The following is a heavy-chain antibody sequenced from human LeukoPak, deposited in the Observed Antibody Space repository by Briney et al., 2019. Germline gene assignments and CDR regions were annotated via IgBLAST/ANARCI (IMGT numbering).Heavy chain of an antibody. CDR3: ASSTGGKSDY. Sequence: GGSLRLSCAASGFTFNSYSMNWVRQAPGKGLEWVSYISSSSSTIYYADSVKGRFTISRDNAKNSLYLQMNSLRAEDTAVYYCASSTGGKSDYWGQGTLVTVSS. V-gene: IGHV3-48*01. CDR2: ISSSSSTI. J-gene: IGHJ4*02. D-gene: IGHD4-23*01. CDR1: GFTFNSYS.